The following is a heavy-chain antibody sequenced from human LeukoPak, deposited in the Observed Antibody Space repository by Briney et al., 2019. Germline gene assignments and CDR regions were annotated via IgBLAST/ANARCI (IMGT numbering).Heavy chain of an antibody. V-gene: IGHV4-59*11. Sequence: SETLSLTCTVSGGSLSGHYWSWIRQPPGKRLEWIGYVSYTGRTKYNPSLQSRVTISIDTSKCQLSLKLTSVTSADTAVYSCARLLDNDISGDPDTFDVWGQGATVIVSS. CDR3: ARLLDNDISGDPDTFDV. CDR2: VSYTGRT. D-gene: IGHD3-22*01. CDR1: GGSLSGHY. J-gene: IGHJ3*01.